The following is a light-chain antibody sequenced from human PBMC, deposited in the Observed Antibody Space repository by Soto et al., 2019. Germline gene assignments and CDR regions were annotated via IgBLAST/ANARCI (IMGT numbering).Light chain of an antibody. CDR3: QLYKSFPRT. CDR2: KAS. V-gene: IGKV1-5*03. CDR1: QSVTSW. Sequence: DIQLTQSPSALSASVGDRVTMTCRASQSVTSWLAWYQQKPGKAPKLLIYKASNLESGVPSRFSGSGYGTEFTLTLSSLQPDDFATYYCQLYKSFPRTFGQGTKLE. J-gene: IGKJ2*01.